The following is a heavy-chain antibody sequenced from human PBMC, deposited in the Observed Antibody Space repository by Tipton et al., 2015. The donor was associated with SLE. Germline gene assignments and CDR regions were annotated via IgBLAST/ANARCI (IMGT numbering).Heavy chain of an antibody. CDR1: GFTFSSYC. D-gene: IGHD2-2*01. CDR3: AKEYCSSTSCFDYYMDV. CDR2: IWYEGSNK. Sequence: RSLRLSCAASGFTFSSYCMHWVRQAPGKGLVWVAVIWYEGSNKYYADSVQGRFTIPRDNSKNTLYRQMNSLRAEATAVYYCAKEYCSSTSCFDYYMDVWGKGTTVTVSS. V-gene: IGHV3-33*06. J-gene: IGHJ6*03.